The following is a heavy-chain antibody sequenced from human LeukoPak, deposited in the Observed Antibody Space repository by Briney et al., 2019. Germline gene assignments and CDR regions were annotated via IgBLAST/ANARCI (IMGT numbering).Heavy chain of an antibody. D-gene: IGHD2-2*01. CDR1: GYTFTSYY. Sequence: ASVKVSCKASGYTFTSYYMHWVRQAPGQGLEWMGIINPSGGSTSYAQKFQGRVTMTRDTSTSTVYMELSSLRSEDTAVYYCARDGDLPKDCSSTSRHIGVASHYGMDVWGQGTTVTVS. V-gene: IGHV1-46*01. J-gene: IGHJ6*02. CDR3: ARDGDLPKDCSSTSRHIGVASHYGMDV. CDR2: INPSGGST.